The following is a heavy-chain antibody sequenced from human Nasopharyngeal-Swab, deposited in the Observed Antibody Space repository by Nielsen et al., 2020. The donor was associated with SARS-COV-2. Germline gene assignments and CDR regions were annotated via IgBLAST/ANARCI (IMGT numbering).Heavy chain of an antibody. V-gene: IGHV5-51*01. J-gene: IGHJ6*02. D-gene: IGHD3-22*01. CDR3: ARHYYDSSARVGGMDV. CDR1: GYSFTCYW. Sequence: ESLKTPCMGPGYSFTCYWLGWVRQMPGTGLEWMGIIYPGDSDTRYSPSFQGQVTISADKSISTAYLQWSSLKASDTAMYYCARHYYDSSARVGGMDVWGQGATVTVSS. CDR2: IYPGDSDT.